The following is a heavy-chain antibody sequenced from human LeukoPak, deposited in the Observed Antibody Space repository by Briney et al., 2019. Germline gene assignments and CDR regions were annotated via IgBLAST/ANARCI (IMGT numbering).Heavy chain of an antibody. CDR2: IWYGGSNK. Sequence: PGGSLRLSCAASGFTFSSYGMHWVRQAPGKGLEWVAVIWYGGSNKYYADSVKGRFTISRDNSKNTLYLQMNSLRAEDTAVYYCARDTAVTTPGAYFDYWGQGTLVTVSS. D-gene: IGHD4-17*01. V-gene: IGHV3-33*08. J-gene: IGHJ4*02. CDR1: GFTFSSYG. CDR3: ARDTAVTTPGAYFDY.